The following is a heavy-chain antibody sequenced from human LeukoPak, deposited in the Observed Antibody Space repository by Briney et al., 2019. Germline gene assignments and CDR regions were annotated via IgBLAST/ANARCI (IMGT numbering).Heavy chain of an antibody. CDR1: GGSISSSSYY. D-gene: IGHD3-22*01. J-gene: IGHJ4*02. CDR3: ARVIEGYYYDSSGYLV. CDR2: IYYSGST. Sequence: PSETLSLTCTVSGGSISSSSYYWGWIRQPPGKGLEWIGSIYYSGSTYYNPSLKSRVTISVDTSKNQFSLKLSSVTAADTAVYYCARVIEGYYYDSSGYLVWGQGTLVTVSS. V-gene: IGHV4-39*07.